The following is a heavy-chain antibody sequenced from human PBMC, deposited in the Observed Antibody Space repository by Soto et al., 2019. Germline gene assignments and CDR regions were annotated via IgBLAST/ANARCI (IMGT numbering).Heavy chain of an antibody. D-gene: IGHD5-18*01. CDR3: ARDERGYSYGP. CDR2: ISAYNGNT. CDR1: GYTFTSYG. Sequence: ASVKVSCQASGYTFTSYGISWMRQAPGQGLDWMGWISAYNGNTNYAQKLQGRVTMTTHTSTSTSYMELRSLGTDDTAVYCCARDERGYSYGPWGEGTLGTVAS. V-gene: IGHV1-18*04. J-gene: IGHJ5*02.